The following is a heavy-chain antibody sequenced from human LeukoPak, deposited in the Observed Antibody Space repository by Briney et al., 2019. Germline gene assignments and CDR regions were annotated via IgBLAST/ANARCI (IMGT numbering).Heavy chain of an antibody. D-gene: IGHD6-19*01. Sequence: PSGTLSLTCTVSGYSISSGYYWGWIRQPPGKGLEWIGSIYHSGSTYYNPSLKSRVTISVDTSKNQFSLKLSSVTAADTAVYYCARDYSSGWYDWGQGTLVTVSS. V-gene: IGHV4-38-2*02. CDR1: GYSISSGYY. CDR2: IYHSGST. J-gene: IGHJ4*02. CDR3: ARDYSSGWYD.